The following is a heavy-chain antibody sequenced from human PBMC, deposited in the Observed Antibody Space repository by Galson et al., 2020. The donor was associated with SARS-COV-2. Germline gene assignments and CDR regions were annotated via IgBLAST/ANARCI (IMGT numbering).Heavy chain of an antibody. CDR2: IGTSDAT. V-gene: IGHV3-13*01. CDR3: ASDYAGCFQM. J-gene: IGHJ3*02. Sequence: GESLTLPCAASGFTFSDYDLHWVRQLPPTGLAWVSAIGTSDATFYPDSVPGRFTVSRENAKYSLFLQMTCLSAGDTAVYYCASDYAGCFQMWGHGTMATVSS. D-gene: IGHD2-2*01. CDR1: GFTFSDYD.